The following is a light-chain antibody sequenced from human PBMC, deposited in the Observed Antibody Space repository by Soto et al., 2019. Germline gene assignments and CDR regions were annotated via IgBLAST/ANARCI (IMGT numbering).Light chain of an antibody. Sequence: DIQMTQSPSSLSASVGDRFTITCRASQSISSYLNWYQQKPGKAPKLLIYAASSLQSGVPSRFSGSGSGTDLTLTISSLQPEDFATYSCQQSYTTLWTFGQGTKVDI. CDR3: QQSYTTLWT. J-gene: IGKJ1*01. V-gene: IGKV1-39*01. CDR2: AAS. CDR1: QSISSY.